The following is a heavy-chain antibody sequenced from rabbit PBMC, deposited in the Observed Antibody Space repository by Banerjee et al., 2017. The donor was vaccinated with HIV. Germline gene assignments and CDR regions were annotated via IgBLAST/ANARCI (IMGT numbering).Heavy chain of an antibody. V-gene: IGHV1S40*01. Sequence: QSLEESGGDLVKPGASLTLTCTASGFSFSGRYYMCWVRQAPGKGLEWIAVIGAGTGDTYYASWAKCRFTISKTSSTTVTLQMTSLTVADTATYFCARDAVGYTFDLELWGPGTLVTVS. J-gene: IGHJ4*01. D-gene: IGHD3-1*01. CDR1: GFSFSGRYY. CDR2: IGAGTGDT. CDR3: ARDAVGYTFDLEL.